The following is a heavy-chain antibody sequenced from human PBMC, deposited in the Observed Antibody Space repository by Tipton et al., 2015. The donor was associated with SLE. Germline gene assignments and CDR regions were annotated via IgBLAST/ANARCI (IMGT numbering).Heavy chain of an antibody. Sequence: TLSLTCTVSDDSISESYYWSWIRQPAGKGLEWIGHIYVTGGTSYNPSLKSRVTISLDTSNYQFSLTLKSVTAADTAVYYCARVLHGSGTYYDDAFDIWGQGTLVTVSS. V-gene: IGHV4-61*09. CDR1: DDSISESYY. CDR3: ARVLHGSGTYYDDAFDI. CDR2: IYVTGGT. J-gene: IGHJ3*02. D-gene: IGHD3-10*01.